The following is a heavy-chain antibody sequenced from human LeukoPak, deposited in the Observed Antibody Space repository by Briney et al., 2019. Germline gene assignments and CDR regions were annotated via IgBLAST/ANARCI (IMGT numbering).Heavy chain of an antibody. CDR3: AKETIYYGSGSFMGY. D-gene: IGHD3-10*01. CDR1: GLTFSSYA. Sequence: GGSLRLSCAASGLTFSSYAMSWVRQAPGKGLEWVSGISGSGGNTYYADSVKGRFTVSRDNSKNTLYLQMNSLRAEDTAVYYCAKETIYYGSGSFMGYWGQGTLVIVSS. J-gene: IGHJ4*02. V-gene: IGHV3-23*01. CDR2: ISGSGGNT.